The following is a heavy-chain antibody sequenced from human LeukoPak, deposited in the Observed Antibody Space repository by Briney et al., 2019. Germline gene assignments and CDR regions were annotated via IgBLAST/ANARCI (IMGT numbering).Heavy chain of an antibody. CDR3: ARDNGGTAMAYYYYYYMDV. CDR2: MNPNSGNT. D-gene: IGHD5-18*01. J-gene: IGHJ6*03. CDR1: GYTVTSYD. Sequence: ASGKLSCNASGYTVTSYDINWGRQPTGQGLEWMGWMNPNSGNTGYAQKFQGRVTMTRNTSISTAYMELSSLRSEDTAVYYCARDNGGTAMAYYYYYYMDVWGKGTTVTISS. V-gene: IGHV1-8*01.